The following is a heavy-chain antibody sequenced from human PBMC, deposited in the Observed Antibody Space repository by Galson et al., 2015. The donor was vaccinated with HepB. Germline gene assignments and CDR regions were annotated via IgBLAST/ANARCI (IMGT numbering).Heavy chain of an antibody. J-gene: IGHJ6*02. Sequence: SVKVSCKASGYTFTSSAMQWVRQARGQRLEWIGWIVVGSGNTNYAQKFQERVTITRDMSTSTAYMELSSLRSEDTAVYYCAAGVVVPSDYYGMDVWGQGTTVTVSS. CDR2: IVVGSGNT. CDR3: AAGVVVPSDYYGMDV. V-gene: IGHV1-58*02. CDR1: GYTFTSSA. D-gene: IGHD2-2*01.